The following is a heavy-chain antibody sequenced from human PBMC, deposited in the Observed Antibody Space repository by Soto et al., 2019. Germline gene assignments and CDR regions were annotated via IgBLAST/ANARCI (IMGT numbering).Heavy chain of an antibody. J-gene: IGHJ6*03. D-gene: IGHD2-8*01. CDR3: ARVYGYYYFYMDV. CDR2: ISPDSGKT. CDR1: GYSLTDNG. Sequence: QAYLEQSGAEVKKPGASVKVSCKASGYSLTDNGITWVRQASGQGLEYVGWISPDSGKTDYAQKFQGRVTMTRDTAINTVYRELSSLRSDDTAVYSCARVYGYYYFYMDVWGKGTTGTVSS. V-gene: IGHV1-8*01.